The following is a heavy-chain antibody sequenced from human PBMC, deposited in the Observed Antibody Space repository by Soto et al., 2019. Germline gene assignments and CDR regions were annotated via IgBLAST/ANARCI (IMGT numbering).Heavy chain of an antibody. CDR3: AKGRASDCPGCTQDY. CDR1: GFSVRNNY. Sequence: GGSLRLSCAASGFSVRNNYMSWVRPAAGKGLEWVSVIYTGGTTYYADSVKDRFTISRDNSKNTLYLQMNSLRAEDTAVYYCAKGRASDCPGCTQDYWGQGTLVTVSS. CDR2: IYTGGTT. D-gene: IGHD2-21*02. V-gene: IGHV3-66*01. J-gene: IGHJ4*02.